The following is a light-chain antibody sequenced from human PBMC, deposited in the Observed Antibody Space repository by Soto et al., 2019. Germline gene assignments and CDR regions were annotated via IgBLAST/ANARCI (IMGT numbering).Light chain of an antibody. CDR1: QSISSW. Sequence: MHMTLSPSTLSASIIDIVSATFLASQSISSWLAWYQQTPGKAPKLLIYDASSLESGVPSRFSGSGSGTEFTLTISSLQPDDFATYYCQQYDIYSWTFGQGSKVDI. V-gene: IGKV1-5*01. CDR3: QQYDIYSWT. J-gene: IGKJ1*01. CDR2: DAS.